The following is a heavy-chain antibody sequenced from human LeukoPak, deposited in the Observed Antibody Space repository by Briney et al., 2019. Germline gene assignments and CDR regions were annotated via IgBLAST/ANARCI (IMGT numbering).Heavy chain of an antibody. Sequence: SGPALVKPTQTLTLTCTFSGFSLSTSGMCVSWMRQPPGKALEWRARIDWDDDKYYSTSLKTRLTISKDTSKNQVVLTMTNMDPVDTATYYCAHELGYYYYMDVWGKGTTVTVSS. CDR2: IDWDDDK. CDR3: AHELGYYYYMDV. V-gene: IGHV2-70*11. J-gene: IGHJ6*03. D-gene: IGHD6-13*01. CDR1: GFSLSTSGMC.